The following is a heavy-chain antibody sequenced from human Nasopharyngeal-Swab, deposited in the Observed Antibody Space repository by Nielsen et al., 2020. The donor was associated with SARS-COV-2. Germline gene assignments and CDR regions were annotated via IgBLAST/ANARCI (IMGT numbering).Heavy chain of an antibody. D-gene: IGHD3-22*01. CDR3: ARLYYYDSSGYYYDYYYGMDV. V-gene: IGHV3-20*04. CDR2: INWNGGST. Sequence: GESLKISCAASGFTFDDYGMSWVRQAPGKGLEWVSGINWNGGSTGYADSVKGRFTTSRDNAKNSLYLQMNSLRAEDTAVYYCARLYYYDSSGYYYDYYYGMDVWGQGTTVTVSS. CDR1: GFTFDDYG. J-gene: IGHJ6*02.